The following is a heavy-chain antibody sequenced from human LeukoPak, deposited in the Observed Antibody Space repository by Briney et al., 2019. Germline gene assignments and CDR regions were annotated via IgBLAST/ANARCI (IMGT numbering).Heavy chain of an antibody. CDR1: GFTFSSYA. J-gene: IGHJ1*01. CDR3: AKDRWSYYDSSDSSYFQH. CDR2: ISGSGGST. Sequence: PGGSLRLSCAASGFTFSSYAMSWVRQAPGKGLEWVSAISGSGGSTYYADSVKGRFTISRDNSKNTLYLQMNSLRAEDTAVYYCAKDRWSYYDSSDSSYFQHWGQGTLVTVSS. D-gene: IGHD3-22*01. V-gene: IGHV3-23*01.